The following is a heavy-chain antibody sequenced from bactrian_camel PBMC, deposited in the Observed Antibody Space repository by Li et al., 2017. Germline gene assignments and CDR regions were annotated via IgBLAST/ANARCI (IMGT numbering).Heavy chain of an antibody. CDR2: IYREGTVT. D-gene: IGHD4*01. V-gene: IGHV3S6*01. CDR3: AADPKGCYYNDYEGNY. J-gene: IGHJ4*01. CDR1: GYTQSTNC. Sequence: VQLVESGGGSVQAGESLRLSCVASGYTQSTNCMGWFRQVPGKEREAVAGIYREGTVTRYDDAVQGRFTISQDIAKNTLYLQKNSLKPEDTAVYTCAADPKGCYYNDYEGNYWGQGTQVTVS.